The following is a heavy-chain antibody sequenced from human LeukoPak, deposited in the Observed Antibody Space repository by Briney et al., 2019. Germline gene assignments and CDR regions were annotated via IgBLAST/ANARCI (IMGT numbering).Heavy chain of an antibody. CDR3: ARDGGYYYDSSGYYLGFGAFDI. CDR2: IYYSGST. Sequence: SETLSLTCAVSRGSITNSSCYWSWIRQPPGTGLEWIGYIYYSGSTYYNPSLKSRVTISVDTSKNQFSLKLSSVTAADTAVYYCARDGGYYYDSSGYYLGFGAFDIWGQGTMVTVSS. V-gene: IGHV4-30-4*01. CDR1: RGSITNSSCY. J-gene: IGHJ3*02. D-gene: IGHD3-22*01.